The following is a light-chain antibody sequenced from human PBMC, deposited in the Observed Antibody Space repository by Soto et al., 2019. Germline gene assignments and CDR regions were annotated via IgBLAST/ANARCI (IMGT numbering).Light chain of an antibody. CDR2: GAS. J-gene: IGKJ1*01. V-gene: IGKV3-15*01. Sequence: EIVMTQSPATLSVSPGERATLSCRASQSVSSNLAWYQQKPCQAPRLLIYGASTMSTGIPASFSGSGSGTEFTLTISSLQSEDFAVYYCQQDNNWPPTWTFGQGTKVEIK. CDR3: QQDNNWPPTWT. CDR1: QSVSSN.